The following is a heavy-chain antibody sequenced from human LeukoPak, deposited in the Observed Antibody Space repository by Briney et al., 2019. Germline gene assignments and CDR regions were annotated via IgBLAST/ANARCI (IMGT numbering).Heavy chain of an antibody. CDR1: GGSFSGYY. D-gene: IGHD6-13*01. CDR3: ARQLPNSSSWYGWPGPTSYTYAFDI. V-gene: IGHV4-34*01. J-gene: IGHJ3*02. CDR2: INHSGST. Sequence: PSEALSVTCAVYGGSFSGYYWSWIRQPPGKGLEWMGEINHSGSTNYNPSLKSRVTISVDTSKIQFSLKLSSVTAADTAVYYCARQLPNSSSWYGWPGPTSYTYAFDIWGQGTMVTVSS.